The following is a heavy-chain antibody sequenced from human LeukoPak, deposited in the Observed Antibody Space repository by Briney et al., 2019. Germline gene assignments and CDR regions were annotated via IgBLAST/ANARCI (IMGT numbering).Heavy chain of an antibody. Sequence: ASVKASCKASGGTFSSYAISWVRQAPGQGLEWMGRIIPILGIANYAQKFQGRVTITADKSTSTAYMELSSLRSEDTAVYYCASGIAVDPLGVYYFDYWGQGTLVTVSS. CDR3: ASGIAVDPLGVYYFDY. CDR1: GGTFSSYA. D-gene: IGHD6-19*01. V-gene: IGHV1-69*04. J-gene: IGHJ4*02. CDR2: IIPILGIA.